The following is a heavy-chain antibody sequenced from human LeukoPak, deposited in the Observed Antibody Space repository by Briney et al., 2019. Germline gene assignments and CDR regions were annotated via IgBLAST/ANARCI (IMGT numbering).Heavy chain of an antibody. CDR3: ASKVAGSMIDY. CDR1: GGSINSYY. V-gene: IGHV4-4*07. D-gene: IGHD2/OR15-2a*01. Sequence: KPSETLSLTCTVSGGSINSYYWSWIRQPAGKGLEWIGRIYSSGATNYNPSLKSRVTMSVDTSKNQLSLKLSSVTAADTAVYYCASKVAGSMIDYWGQGTLVIVST. CDR2: IYSSGAT. J-gene: IGHJ4*02.